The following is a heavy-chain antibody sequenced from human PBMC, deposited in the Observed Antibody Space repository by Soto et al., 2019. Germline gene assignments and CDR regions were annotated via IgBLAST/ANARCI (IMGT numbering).Heavy chain of an antibody. V-gene: IGHV3-53*01. Sequence: EVQLVESGGGLIQPGGSLRLSCAASGFTFSSNDMNWVRQAPGKGLEWFSLIYSSGSTSYADSVKGRFTISRDNSKNTLYLQMSSLRAEDTAVYYCATRPLFPRAPWGQGTMVTVSS. CDR3: ATRPLFPRAP. D-gene: IGHD2-21*01. CDR1: GFTFSSND. J-gene: IGHJ3*01. CDR2: IYSSGST.